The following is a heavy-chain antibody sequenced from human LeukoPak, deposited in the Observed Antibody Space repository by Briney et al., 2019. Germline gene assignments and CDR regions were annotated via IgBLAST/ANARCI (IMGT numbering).Heavy chain of an antibody. V-gene: IGHV1-2*02. CDR3: APSHNSPYYFDY. D-gene: IGHD4-23*01. Sequence: SVKVSCKASGYTFTGYYMHWVRPARGQRLAWMGWINPNSGGTNYAQKFQGRVTMTRDTSISTAYMELSRLRSDDTAVYYCAPSHNSPYYFDYWGQGTLVTVSS. CDR1: GYTFTGYY. CDR2: INPNSGGT. J-gene: IGHJ4*02.